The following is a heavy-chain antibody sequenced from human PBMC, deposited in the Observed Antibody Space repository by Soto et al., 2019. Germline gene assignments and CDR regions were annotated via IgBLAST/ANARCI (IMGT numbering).Heavy chain of an antibody. CDR2: IIPIFGLG. D-gene: IGHD6-6*01. CDR1: GGTFNNYA. CDR3: ARGSSSSSSYYYYSLDV. Sequence: SVEVSCKASGGTFNNYAIRWVRQAPGQGLEWMGGIIPIFGLGNYAQKFQDRVTITADESRTTAHMEMSSLRSEDTAIYHCARGSSSSSSYYYYSLDVWGKGTTVTVAS. J-gene: IGHJ6*04. V-gene: IGHV1-69*13.